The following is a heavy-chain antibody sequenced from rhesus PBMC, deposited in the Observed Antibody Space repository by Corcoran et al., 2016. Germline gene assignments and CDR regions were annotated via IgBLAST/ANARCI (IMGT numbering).Heavy chain of an antibody. CDR2: VDPEDGEA. Sequence: VQLVQSGAEVKKPGATVKIPCKASGSTFPPPYLNGVRPAPGKGLEWRVGVDPEDGEADYAQKFQDRVTITADMSTDTAYMELSSLRSEDTAVYYCARRRGFDFWGQGVLVTVSS. CDR3: ARRRGFDF. CDR1: GSTFPPPY. J-gene: IGHJ4*01. D-gene: IGHD3-34*01. V-gene: IGHV1-111*02.